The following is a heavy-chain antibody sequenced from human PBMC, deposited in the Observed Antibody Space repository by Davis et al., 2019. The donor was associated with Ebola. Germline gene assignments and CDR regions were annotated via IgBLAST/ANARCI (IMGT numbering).Heavy chain of an antibody. CDR3: ARLDYGDLDDY. J-gene: IGHJ4*02. Sequence: SETLSLTCAVYGGSFSGYYWSWIRQPPGKGLEWIGEINHSGSTNYNPSLKSRVTISVDTSKNQFSLKLSSVTAADTAVYYCARLDYGDLDDYWGQGTLVTVSS. D-gene: IGHD4-17*01. CDR1: GGSFSGYY. CDR2: INHSGST. V-gene: IGHV4-34*01.